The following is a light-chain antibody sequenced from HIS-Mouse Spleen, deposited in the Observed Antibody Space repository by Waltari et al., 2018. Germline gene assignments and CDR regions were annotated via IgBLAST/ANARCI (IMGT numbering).Light chain of an antibody. V-gene: IGLV3-25*03. CDR2: KDS. Sequence: SYELTQPPSVSVSPGQTARITCSGDALPKQYAYWYQQTPGQAPVLVMYKDSERPSGIPERFSGSSSGTTVTLTISGVQAEDEADYYCQSADSSGTYHVVFGGGTKLTVL. J-gene: IGLJ2*01. CDR1: ALPKQY. CDR3: QSADSSGTYHVV.